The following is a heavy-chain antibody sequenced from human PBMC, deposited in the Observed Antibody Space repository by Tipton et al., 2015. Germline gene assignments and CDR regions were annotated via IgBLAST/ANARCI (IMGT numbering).Heavy chain of an antibody. CDR3: ARGRGHIVVVSHFDY. CDR1: GDSISSSNW. D-gene: IGHD2-21*01. J-gene: IGHJ4*02. V-gene: IGHV4-4*02. CDR2: INHSGST. Sequence: TLSLTCSVSGDSISSSNWWSWVRQPPGKGLEWIGEINHSGSTNYNPSLKSRVALSGDTSRNQFSLKLNSVTAADTADYYCARGRGHIVVVSHFDYWGQGILVTVSS.